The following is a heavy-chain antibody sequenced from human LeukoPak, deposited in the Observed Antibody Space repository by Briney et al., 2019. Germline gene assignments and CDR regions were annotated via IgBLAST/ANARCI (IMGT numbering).Heavy chain of an antibody. V-gene: IGHV3-74*01. J-gene: IGHJ4*02. Sequence: GGSLRLSCAASGFTFSTYWMHWVRQAPGKGLVWVSRVYSDGITTNYADSVKGRFTISRDNAKNTLYLQMNSLRAADTAVYYCARGSCINGVCSVFDHWGQGALVTVPS. D-gene: IGHD2-8*01. CDR3: ARGSCINGVCSVFDH. CDR1: GFTFSTYW. CDR2: VYSDGITT.